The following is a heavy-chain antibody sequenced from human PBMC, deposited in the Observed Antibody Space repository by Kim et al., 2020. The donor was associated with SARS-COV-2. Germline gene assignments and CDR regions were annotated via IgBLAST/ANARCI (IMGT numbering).Heavy chain of an antibody. V-gene: IGHV4-34*01. CDR2: INHSGST. D-gene: IGHD3-10*01. Sequence: SETLSLTCAVYGGSFSGYYWSWIRQPPGKGLEWIGEINHSGSTNYNPSLKSRVTISVDTSKNQFSLKLSSVTAADTAVYYCARGFPRTGLSGSYWFDPWGQGTLVTVSS. CDR1: GGSFSGYY. CDR3: ARGFPRTGLSGSYWFDP. J-gene: IGHJ5*02.